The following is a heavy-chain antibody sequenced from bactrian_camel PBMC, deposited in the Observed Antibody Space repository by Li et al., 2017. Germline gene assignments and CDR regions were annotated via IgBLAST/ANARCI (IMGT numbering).Heavy chain of an antibody. CDR1: GFIVSRHN. CDR3: ASADYGDSSMNY. CDR2: IGGST. Sequence: VQLVESGGGLVQPGGSLRLSCVASGFIVSRHNVAWVRQAPGKGLEWVSSIGGSTDYADSAKGRFTISTDSAKNTVYLQLNSLKTEDMAMYYCASADYGDSSMNYWGQGTQVTVS. D-gene: IGHD5*01. J-gene: IGHJ4*01. V-gene: IGHV3S40*01.